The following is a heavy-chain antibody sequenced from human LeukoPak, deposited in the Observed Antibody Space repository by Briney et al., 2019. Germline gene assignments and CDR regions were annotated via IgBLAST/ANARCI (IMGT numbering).Heavy chain of an antibody. CDR2: INTDGSST. V-gene: IGHV3-74*01. CDR3: ATFPATTVPII. J-gene: IGHJ3*02. D-gene: IGHD1-26*01. Sequence: GSLRLSCAVSGFTFSSYYMHWVRKAPGKGLVWVSHINTDGSSTNYADSVKGRFTISRDNAKNTLYLQINSLRADDTAVYYCATFPATTVPIIWGQGTMVTVSS. CDR1: GFTFSSYY.